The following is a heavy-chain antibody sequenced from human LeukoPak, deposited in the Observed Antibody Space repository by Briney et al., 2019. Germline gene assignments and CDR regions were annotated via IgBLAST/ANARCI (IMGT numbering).Heavy chain of an antibody. CDR1: GFTFSNYE. D-gene: IGHD3-22*01. CDR3: ARALYYYDSSGYPFEC. J-gene: IGHJ4*02. V-gene: IGHV3-48*03. CDR2: ISSSGTTI. Sequence: GGSLRLSCAASGFTFSNYEMSWVRQAPGKGLEWVSSISSSGTTIFYADSVMGRFTISRDNAKNSLYLQMKSLRAEDTAVYYCARALYYYDSSGYPFECWGQGTLVTVSS.